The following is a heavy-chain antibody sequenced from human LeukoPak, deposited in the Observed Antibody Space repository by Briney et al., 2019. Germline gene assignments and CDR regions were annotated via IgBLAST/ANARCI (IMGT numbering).Heavy chain of an antibody. V-gene: IGHV4-34*01. CDR1: GGSFSGYY. CDR2: IYHSGST. D-gene: IGHD6-13*01. CDR3: ARDSPGGYTIAAAGIPDY. Sequence: SETVSLTCAVYGGSFSGYYWSCIRQPPGKGLEWIGYIYHSGSTYYNPSLKSRVTISVDRSKNQSSLKLSSVTAADTAVYYCARDSPGGYTIAAAGIPDYWGQGTLVTVSS. J-gene: IGHJ4*02.